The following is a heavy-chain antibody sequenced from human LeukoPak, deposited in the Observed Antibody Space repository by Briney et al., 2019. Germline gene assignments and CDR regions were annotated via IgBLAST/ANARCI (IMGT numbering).Heavy chain of an antibody. J-gene: IGHJ6*02. Sequence: PSETLSLTCAVSSGPVSSDSYYWTWIRRAPGKGLEWIGCINSSGDTIYSPSLKSRVTISIDTSKNQFSLTLRSVTAADTAVYYCARDVSPAMTAYYYYYGIDVWGQGTTVTVSS. V-gene: IGHV4-61*01. D-gene: IGHD2-2*01. CDR3: ARDVSPAMTAYYYYYGIDV. CDR2: INSSGDT. CDR1: SGPVSSDSYY.